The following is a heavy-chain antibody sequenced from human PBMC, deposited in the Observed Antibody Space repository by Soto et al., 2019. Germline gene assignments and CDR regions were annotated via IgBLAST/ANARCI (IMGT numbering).Heavy chain of an antibody. CDR1: GFTFSGYA. CDR2: ISGSDGST. J-gene: IGHJ4*02. CDR3: GKLGSCSCYSYADY. D-gene: IGHD2-15*01. Sequence: EVQLLESGGGLVQPGGSLRLSCAASGFTFSGYAMNWVRQAPGKGLEWVSVISGSDGSTYYADSVKGRFTISRDNSKNTVYLQMNSLRAEDTAVYYCGKLGSCSCYSYADYRGQGTLVTVSS. V-gene: IGHV3-23*01.